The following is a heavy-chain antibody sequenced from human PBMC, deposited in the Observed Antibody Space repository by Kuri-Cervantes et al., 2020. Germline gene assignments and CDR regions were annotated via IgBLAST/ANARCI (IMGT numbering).Heavy chain of an antibody. CDR3: AREIDYGDYGWFDS. V-gene: IGHV4-59*01. D-gene: IGHD4-17*01. CDR1: GGSISTYY. CDR2: IYHSGST. Sequence: SETLSLTCTVSGGSISTYYWSWIRQPPGKGLEWIGYIYHSGSTNRNPSLKSRVTISVDTSKNQFSLRLSSVTAADTAVYYCAREIDYGDYGWFDSWGQGTLVTVSS. J-gene: IGHJ5*01.